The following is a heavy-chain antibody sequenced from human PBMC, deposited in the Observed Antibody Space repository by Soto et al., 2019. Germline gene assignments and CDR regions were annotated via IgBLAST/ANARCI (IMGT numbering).Heavy chain of an antibody. CDR1: GGSVDGVNHY. J-gene: IGHJ4*02. Sequence: SETLSLTCSVSGGSVDGVNHYWSWIRQPPGKGLEWIGYIYNGGHTFYNPSLKSRVTISVDTSKNQFSLKLSSVTAADTAVYYCATSIQAWTPFDYWGQGTLVTVSS. V-gene: IGHV4-61*01. CDR3: ATSIQAWTPFDY. CDR2: IYNGGHT. D-gene: IGHD5-18*01.